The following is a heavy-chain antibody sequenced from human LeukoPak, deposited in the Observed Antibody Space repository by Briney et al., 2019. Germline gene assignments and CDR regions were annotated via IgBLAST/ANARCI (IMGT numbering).Heavy chain of an antibody. D-gene: IGHD6-6*01. J-gene: IGHJ4*02. CDR2: IYYSGST. Sequence: SETLSLTCTVSGGSISSSSYYWGWIRQPPGKGLEWIGSIYYSGSTYYNPSLKSRVTISVDTSKNQFSLKLSSVTAADTAVYYCARGRSSSFRYYFDYWGQGTLVTVSS. CDR1: GGSISSSSYY. V-gene: IGHV4-39*01. CDR3: ARGRSSSFRYYFDY.